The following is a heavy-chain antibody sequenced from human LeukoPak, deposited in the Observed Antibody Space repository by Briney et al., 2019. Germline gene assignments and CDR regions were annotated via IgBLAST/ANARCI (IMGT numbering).Heavy chain of an antibody. CDR2: IYTSGST. CDR3: ARSPSTHYYDSSGYYFN. V-gene: IGHV4-61*02. J-gene: IGHJ4*02. D-gene: IGHD3-22*01. Sequence: PSQTLSLTCTVSGGSISSGSYYWSWIRQPAGKGLEWIGRIYTSGSTNYNPSLKSRVTISVDTSKNQFSLKLSSVTAADTAVYYCARSPSTHYYDSSGYYFNWGQGTLVTVSS. CDR1: GGSISSGSYY.